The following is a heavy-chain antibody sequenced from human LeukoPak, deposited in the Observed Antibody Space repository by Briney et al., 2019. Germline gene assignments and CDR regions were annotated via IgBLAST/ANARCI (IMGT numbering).Heavy chain of an antibody. CDR3: ARVNTPDIVVVPAAAFDY. CDR1: GFTFSSYS. CDR2: ISSSASYI. J-gene: IGHJ4*02. Sequence: GGSLRLSCAASGFTFSSYSMNWVRQAPGKGLEWVSSISSSASYIYYADSVKGRFTISRYNAKNSLFLQMSSLRAKDTAVYSCARVNTPDIVVVPAAAFDYWGQGTLVTVSS. V-gene: IGHV3-21*01. D-gene: IGHD2-2*01.